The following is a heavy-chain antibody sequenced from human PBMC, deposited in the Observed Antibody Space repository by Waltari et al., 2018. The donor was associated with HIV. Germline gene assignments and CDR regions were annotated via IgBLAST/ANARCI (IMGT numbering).Heavy chain of an antibody. J-gene: IGHJ3*01. CDR3: ARHHGSLIRGLIVSSFDV. V-gene: IGHV5-51*01. CDR1: GYTFPTSW. Sequence: EVQLAQPGTEVKKPGWSLKISCTTSGYTFPTSWIVRLRLELVTGPEWVGISYPGDSDVRYSPSFQGQVTISADKSISTAYLQWSSLKPSDTAMYYCARHHGSLIRGLIVSSFDVWGQGTMVTVSS. CDR2: SYPGDSDV. D-gene: IGHD3-10*01.